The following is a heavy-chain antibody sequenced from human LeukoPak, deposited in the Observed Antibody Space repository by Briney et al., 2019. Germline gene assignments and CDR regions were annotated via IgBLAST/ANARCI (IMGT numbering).Heavy chain of an antibody. Sequence: GGSLRLSCAASGFTFSNHSMDWVRQAPGKGLEWVSYISRSSRTIYYADSVEGRFTISRDNGKNSLYLQMKSLRAEDTAVYYCARERIPGYFDYWGQGSLVTVSS. J-gene: IGHJ4*02. V-gene: IGHV3-48*01. CDR3: ARERIPGYFDY. CDR1: GFTFSNHS. CDR2: ISRSSRTI.